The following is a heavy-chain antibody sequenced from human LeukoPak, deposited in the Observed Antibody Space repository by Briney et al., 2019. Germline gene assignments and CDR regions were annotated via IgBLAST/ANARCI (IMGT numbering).Heavy chain of an antibody. V-gene: IGHV4-61*02. D-gene: IGHD6-19*01. CDR2: IYTSGST. CDR3: ARGNGSGWYGFRWFDP. Sequence: SETLSLTCTVSGGSLSSGSYYWSSVRQPAGTGLEWLGRIYTSGSTNYNPSLKSRVTISVDTSKNQFSLKLSSVTAADTAVYYCARGNGSGWYGFRWFDPWGQGTLVTVSS. J-gene: IGHJ5*02. CDR1: GGSLSSGSYY.